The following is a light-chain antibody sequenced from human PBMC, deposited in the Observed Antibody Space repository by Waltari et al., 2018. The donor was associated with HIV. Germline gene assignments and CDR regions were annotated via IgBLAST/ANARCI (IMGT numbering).Light chain of an antibody. J-gene: IGKJ2*01. Sequence: VLTQSPGTLSLSPGERATLSCRASHPIPADFLAGYQPKPGQPPRFLIYAASSRAAGIPDRLSGSGSGTEFTLTISRLEPEDFAVYYCQRYSTSPPYTFGQGTKLEI. CDR3: QRYSTSPPYT. V-gene: IGKV3-20*01. CDR2: AAS. CDR1: HPIPADF.